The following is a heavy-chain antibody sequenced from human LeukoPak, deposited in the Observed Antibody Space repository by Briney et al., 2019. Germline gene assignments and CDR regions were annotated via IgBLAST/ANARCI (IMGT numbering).Heavy chain of an antibody. V-gene: IGHV3-23*01. J-gene: IGHJ2*01. CDR2: ISSGGGST. CDR3: ANARGTSSSYFDL. Sequence: GGSLRLSCTASGFAFSSYAMGWVRQPPGKGLEWVSGISSGGGSTYYTDSMKGRFTISRDNSKNTLYLQMNSVTAEDTALYYCANARGTSSSYFDLWGRGTLVTVSS. D-gene: IGHD6-6*01. CDR1: GFAFSSYA.